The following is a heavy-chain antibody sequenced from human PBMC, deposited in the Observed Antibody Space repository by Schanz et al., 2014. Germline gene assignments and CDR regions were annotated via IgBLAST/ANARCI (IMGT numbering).Heavy chain of an antibody. V-gene: IGHV3-23*04. Sequence: EVHLVESGGGLVQPGGSLRLSCAASGFTFSDYYINWIRQAPGKGLEWVSAISGSGGSTYYADSVKGRFTISRDNSKNTLYLQMNSLRAEDTAVYYCARDHTTESYYSAGPPIDYWGQGTLLTVSS. J-gene: IGHJ4*02. CDR1: GFTFSDYY. D-gene: IGHD1-26*01. CDR3: ARDHTTESYYSAGPPIDY. CDR2: ISGSGGST.